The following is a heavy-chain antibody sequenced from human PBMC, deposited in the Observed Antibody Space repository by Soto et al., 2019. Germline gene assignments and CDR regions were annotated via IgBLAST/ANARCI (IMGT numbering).Heavy chain of an antibody. D-gene: IGHD5-12*01. CDR2: SYYTGSS. J-gene: IGHJ4*02. CDR1: GGSISSGGYY. CDR3: ARDLRGYSRYDYLDY. Sequence: LSLTCTVSGGSISSGGYYWSWIRQHPGKGLEWVGYSYYTGSSYYNPSLKSRVTISVDASKNQLSLRLASVTAADTAVYYCARDLRGYSRYDYLDYWGQGIPVTVSS. V-gene: IGHV4-31*03.